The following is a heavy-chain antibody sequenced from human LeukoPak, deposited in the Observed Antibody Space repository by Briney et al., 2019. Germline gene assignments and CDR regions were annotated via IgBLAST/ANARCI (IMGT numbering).Heavy chain of an antibody. CDR1: GFTFNDYY. V-gene: IGHV3-11*01. CDR2: INIGGTNT. CDR3: ATDGAGFDT. J-gene: IGHJ5*02. Sequence: GGSLRLSCAASGFTFNDYYMSWIRQAPGKGLDWLSYINIGGTNTHYADSVKGPIPASRDNSKKSLYLEMTNLRAEDTAVYYCATDGAGFDTWGQGVLVTVSS.